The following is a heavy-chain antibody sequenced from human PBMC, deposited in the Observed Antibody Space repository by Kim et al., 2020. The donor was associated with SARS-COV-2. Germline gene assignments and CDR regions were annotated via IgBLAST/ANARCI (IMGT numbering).Heavy chain of an antibody. CDR3: ASTVTRDGLDY. J-gene: IGHJ4*02. D-gene: IGHD4-17*01. Sequence: SETLSLTCTVSGGSISSGDYYWSWIRQPPGKGLEWIGYIYYSGSTYYNPSLKSRVTISVDTSKNQFSLKLSSVTAADTAVYYCASTVTRDGLDYWGQGTLVTVSS. CDR2: IYYSGST. CDR1: GGSISSGDYY. V-gene: IGHV4-30-4*01.